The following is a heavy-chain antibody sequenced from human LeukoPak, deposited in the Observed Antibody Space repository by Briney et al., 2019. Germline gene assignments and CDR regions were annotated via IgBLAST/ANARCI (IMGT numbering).Heavy chain of an antibody. D-gene: IGHD6-13*01. V-gene: IGHV3-23*01. Sequence: PGRSLRLSCAASGFTFSSYDMNWVRQAPGKGLEWVSGISWNSGSIGYADSVKGRFTISRDNSKNTLYLQMNSLRAEDTAVYYCAKDPAPHPYSSSWYGYWGQGTLVTVSS. CDR2: ISWNSGSI. J-gene: IGHJ4*02. CDR1: GFTFSSYD. CDR3: AKDPAPHPYSSSWYGY.